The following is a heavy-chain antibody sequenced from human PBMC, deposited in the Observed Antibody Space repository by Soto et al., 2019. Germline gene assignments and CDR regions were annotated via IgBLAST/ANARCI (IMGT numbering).Heavy chain of an antibody. CDR2: IKSRTDGGTS. V-gene: IGHV3-15*07. CDR3: TTDSYSSAITSRSDY. Sequence: GGSLRLSCASCGLIFSKAWINWVRQAPGKGLEWVGRIKSRTDGGTSDYDAPAKGRLAISREDSRNMADMQMNSLKIEDTGVYYCTTDSYSSAITSRSDYWGHGTLVTVSS. J-gene: IGHJ4*01. D-gene: IGHD1-26*01. CDR1: GLIFSKAW.